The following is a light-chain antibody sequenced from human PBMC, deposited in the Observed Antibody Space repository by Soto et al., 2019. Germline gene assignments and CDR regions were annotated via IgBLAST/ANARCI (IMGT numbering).Light chain of an antibody. V-gene: IGKV3-11*01. CDR3: QQRSNSFT. J-gene: IGKJ4*01. Sequence: EIVLTQSPATLSLSPGERATLSCRASQSVSSYLAWYQQKPGQAPRLLIYDASNRATGIPARFSGSGSGTDFTLTISSLEPEYFAVYYCQQRSNSFTFGGGTKVEIQ. CDR2: DAS. CDR1: QSVSSY.